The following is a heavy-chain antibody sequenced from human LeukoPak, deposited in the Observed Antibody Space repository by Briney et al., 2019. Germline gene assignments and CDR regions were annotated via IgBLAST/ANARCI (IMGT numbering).Heavy chain of an antibody. CDR2: TYPGDSET. V-gene: IGHV5-51*01. CDR1: GYSFTTYW. Sequence: GESLQISCKGSGYSFTTYWIGWVRQMPGKGLEWMGITYPGDSETRYSPSFQGQVTISADKSISTAYLQWSSLKASDTAMYYCVRSRGYSYGYSYYFDYWGQGTLVTVSS. J-gene: IGHJ4*02. CDR3: VRSRGYSYGYSYYFDY. D-gene: IGHD5-18*01.